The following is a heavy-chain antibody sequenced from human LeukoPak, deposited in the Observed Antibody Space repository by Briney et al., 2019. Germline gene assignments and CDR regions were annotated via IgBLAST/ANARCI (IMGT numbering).Heavy chain of an antibody. CDR3: ARSPYSGTYYLDY. V-gene: IGHV4-39*07. Sequence: PSETLSLTCTVSGGSISSNSYYWGWIRQPPGKGLKWIGSIYYSGSTYYNPSLKSRVTISVDTSKNQFSLKLSSVTAADTALYYCARSPYSGTYYLDYWGQGTLSPSPQ. CDR1: GGSISSNSYY. D-gene: IGHD1-26*01. CDR2: IYYSGST. J-gene: IGHJ4*02.